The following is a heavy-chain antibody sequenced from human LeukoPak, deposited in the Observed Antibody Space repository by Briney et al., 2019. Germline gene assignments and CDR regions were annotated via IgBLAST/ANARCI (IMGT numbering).Heavy chain of an antibody. J-gene: IGHJ4*02. CDR3: TRKDYDNSDYPFDY. CDR1: GFTFSNAW. D-gene: IGHD3-22*01. CDR2: IRSKANNYAT. Sequence: GGSLRLSCAASGFTFSNAWMHWVRQASGKGLEWVGRIRSKANNYATGYAVSVKGRFTISRDDSKNTAYLQMNSLKTEDTAVYYCTRKDYDNSDYPFDYWGQGTLVAVSS. V-gene: IGHV3-73*01.